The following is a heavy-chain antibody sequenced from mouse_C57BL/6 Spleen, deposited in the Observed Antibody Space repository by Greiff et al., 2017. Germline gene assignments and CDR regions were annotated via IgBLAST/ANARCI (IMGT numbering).Heavy chain of an antibody. CDR3: AREGVITTVVAYYAMDY. CDR1: GFTFSSYA. CDR2: ISDGGSYT. D-gene: IGHD1-1*01. Sequence: DVMLVESGGGLVKPGGSLKLSCAASGFTFSSYALSWVRQTPEKRLEWVATISDGGSYTYYPDNVKGRFTISRDNAKNNLYLQMSHLKSEDTAMYYCAREGVITTVVAYYAMDYWGQGTSVTVSS. V-gene: IGHV5-4*01. J-gene: IGHJ4*01.